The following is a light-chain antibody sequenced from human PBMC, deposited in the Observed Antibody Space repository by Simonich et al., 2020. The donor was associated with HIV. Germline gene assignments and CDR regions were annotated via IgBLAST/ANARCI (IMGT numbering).Light chain of an antibody. J-gene: IGKJ2*01. Sequence: DIVMTQSPDSLAVSLGERATINCKSSQSVLHSSNNKNYLAWYQQRPGQPPKLIIYWASTRESGVPDRFSGSGSGTDFTLTISSLQAEDVAVYYCQQYYSDTYTFGQGTKLEIK. CDR1: QSVLHSSNNKNY. CDR2: WAS. V-gene: IGKV4-1*01. CDR3: QQYYSDTYT.